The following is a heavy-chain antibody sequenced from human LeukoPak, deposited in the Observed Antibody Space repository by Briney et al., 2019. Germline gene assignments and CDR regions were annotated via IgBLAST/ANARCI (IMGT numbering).Heavy chain of an antibody. CDR2: IYTSGST. Sequence: SETLSLTCTVSGGSISSYYLSWIRQPAGKGLEWIGRIYTSGSTNYNPSLKSRVTMSVDTSKNQFSLKLSSVTAADTAVYYCARDGSSSSVYYYPMDVWGKGTTVTVSS. V-gene: IGHV4-4*07. D-gene: IGHD6-6*01. CDR3: ARDGSSSSVYYYPMDV. J-gene: IGHJ6*03. CDR1: GGSISSYY.